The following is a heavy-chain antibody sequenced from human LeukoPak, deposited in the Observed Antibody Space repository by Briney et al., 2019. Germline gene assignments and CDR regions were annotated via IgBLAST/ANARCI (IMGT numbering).Heavy chain of an antibody. CDR1: GYTFTSYA. J-gene: IGHJ4*02. CDR2: IIPIFGTA. Sequence: SVKVSCKASGYTFTSYAISWVRQAPGQGLEWMGGIIPIFGTANYAQKFQGRVTITADESTSTAYMELSSLRSEDTAVYYCAREFTGYSYGPGPLYYFDYWGQGTLVTVSS. D-gene: IGHD5-18*01. CDR3: AREFTGYSYGPGPLYYFDY. V-gene: IGHV1-69*13.